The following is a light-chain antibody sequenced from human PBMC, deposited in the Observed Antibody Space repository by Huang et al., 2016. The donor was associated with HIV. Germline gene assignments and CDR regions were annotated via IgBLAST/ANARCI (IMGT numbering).Light chain of an antibody. J-gene: IGKJ3*01. CDR3: QQYGSSMAT. CDR2: GAS. V-gene: IGKV3-15*01. CDR1: QSVSSN. Sequence: EIVMTQSPATLSVSPGERATLSCRASQSVSSNLAWYQQRRGQPPRLLIYGASTRATGSGTDFTRTISRLEPEDFAVYYCQQYGSSMATFGLGTRVDTK.